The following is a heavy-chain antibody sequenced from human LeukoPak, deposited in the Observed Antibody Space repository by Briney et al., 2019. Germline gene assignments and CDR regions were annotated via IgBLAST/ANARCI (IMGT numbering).Heavy chain of an antibody. D-gene: IGHD6-13*01. CDR2: ISAYNGNT. CDR1: GYTFTSYG. J-gene: IGHJ5*02. V-gene: IGHV1-18*01. CDR3: ARDGAAADPINWFDP. Sequence: ASVKVSCKASGYTFTSYGISWVRQAPGQGLEWMGWISAYNGNTNYAQKLQGRVTMTTDTSTSTAYMELRSLRSDDTAVYYCARDGAAADPINWFDPWGQGTLVTVSS.